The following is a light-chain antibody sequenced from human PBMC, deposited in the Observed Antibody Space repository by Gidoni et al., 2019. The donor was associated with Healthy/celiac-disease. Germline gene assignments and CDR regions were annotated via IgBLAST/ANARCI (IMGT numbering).Light chain of an antibody. V-gene: IGKV1-39*01. CDR1: QSISSY. Sequence: DIQMTQSPSSLSASVGDRVTITCRASQSISSYLNWYQQKPGKTPKLLISAASNLQSGVPSRFSGSGSGTDFTLAISSLQPEDFATYFCQQSYSTPCSFGQGTKLEIK. CDR2: AAS. J-gene: IGKJ2*04. CDR3: QQSYSTPCS.